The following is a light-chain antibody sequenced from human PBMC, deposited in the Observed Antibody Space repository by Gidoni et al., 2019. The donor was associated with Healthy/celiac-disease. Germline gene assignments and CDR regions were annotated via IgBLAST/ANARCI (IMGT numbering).Light chain of an antibody. CDR2: AAS. J-gene: IGKJ1*01. V-gene: IGKV1-8*01. CDR1: QGISSY. Sequence: AIRMTQSPSSFSASTGDRVTITCRASQGISSYLAWYQQQPGKAPKLLIYAASTLQSGVPSRFSGSVSGTDFTLTISCLQSEDFATYYCQQYYSYPRTFGQGTKVEIK. CDR3: QQYYSYPRT.